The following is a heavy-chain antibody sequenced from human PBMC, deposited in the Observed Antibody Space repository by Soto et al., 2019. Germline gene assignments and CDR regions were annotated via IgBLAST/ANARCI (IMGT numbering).Heavy chain of an antibody. J-gene: IGHJ4*02. CDR1: GGSFSGYY. V-gene: IGHV4-34*01. Sequence: SETLSLTCAVYGGSFSGYYWSWIRQPPGKGLEWIGEINHSGSTNYNPSLKSRVTISVDTSKNQFSLKLNSMTAADTAVYYCARHNYGSGSTYFDYRGQGILVTVS. CDR3: ARHNYGSGSTYFDY. CDR2: INHSGST. D-gene: IGHD3-10*01.